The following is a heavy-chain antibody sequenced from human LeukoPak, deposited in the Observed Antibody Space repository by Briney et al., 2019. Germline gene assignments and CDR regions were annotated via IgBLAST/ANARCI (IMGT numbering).Heavy chain of an antibody. CDR3: ARDDSSSWYIDAFDI. J-gene: IGHJ3*02. D-gene: IGHD6-13*01. CDR1: GGSISSGGYY. V-gene: IGHV4-30-2*01. CDR2: IYHSGST. Sequence: PSQTLSLTCTVSGGSISSGGYYWSWIRQPPGKGLEWIGYIYHSGSTYYNPSLKSRVTISVDRSKNQFSLKLSSVTAADTAVYYCARDDSSSWYIDAFDIWGQGTMVTVSS.